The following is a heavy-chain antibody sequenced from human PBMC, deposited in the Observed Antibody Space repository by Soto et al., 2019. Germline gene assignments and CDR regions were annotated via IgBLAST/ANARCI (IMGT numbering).Heavy chain of an antibody. J-gene: IGHJ4*02. D-gene: IGHD6-6*01. CDR1: GGSISSGDYS. CDR3: ARSFGSSPTAFDN. CDR2: IYHSGSI. V-gene: IGHV4-30-2*01. Sequence: PSETLSLTCAVSGGSISSGDYSWSWIRQPPGKGLEWIGYIYHSGSIYYNPSLQSRVTISIDRSKNQFSLRLSSVTAADTAVYYCARSFGSSPTAFDNWGQGTLVTVS.